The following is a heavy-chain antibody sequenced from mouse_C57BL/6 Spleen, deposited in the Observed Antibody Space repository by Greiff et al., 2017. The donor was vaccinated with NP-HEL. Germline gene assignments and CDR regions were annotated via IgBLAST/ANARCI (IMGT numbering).Heavy chain of an antibody. J-gene: IGHJ4*01. V-gene: IGHV2-2*01. CDR3: ARNWDDYAMDY. Sequence: VHLVESGPGLVPPSQSLSIPCTVSGFSLTSYGVSWVRQSPGKGLEWLGVLWSGGSTVYNAAFISRLRISNDKSKSKSFMKMNSLQADDTAIYYCARNWDDYAMDYWGQGTSVTVSS. CDR2: LWSGGST. D-gene: IGHD4-1*01. CDR1: GFSLTSYG.